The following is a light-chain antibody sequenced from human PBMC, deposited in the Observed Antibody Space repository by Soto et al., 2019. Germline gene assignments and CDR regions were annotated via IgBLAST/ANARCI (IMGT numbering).Light chain of an antibody. CDR1: STDVGGYNY. Sequence: QSALAQPSSVSGSPGQSITISCTGTSTDVGGYNYVSWYQHHSGQAPKLLIYEVTNRPSGISDRFSGSKSVNTASLTISGLQAEDESDYYCGSYSSTDTPFVLGTGTKLTVL. CDR2: EVT. V-gene: IGLV2-14*01. CDR3: GSYSSTDTPFV. J-gene: IGLJ1*01.